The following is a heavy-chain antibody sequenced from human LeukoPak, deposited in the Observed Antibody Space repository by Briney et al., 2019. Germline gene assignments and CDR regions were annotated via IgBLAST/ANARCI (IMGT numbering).Heavy chain of an antibody. CDR3: ARGPPRGKYYYMDV. J-gene: IGHJ6*03. D-gene: IGHD1-1*01. Sequence: GRSLRLSCAASGFTFSSIGMQWVRHPTGEGREWVSTIGTASDTYYPGSVEGRFTLSRHNAKNSLYLQMNSLTAGDTAVYYCARGPPRGKYYYMDVWGKGTTVTVSS. V-gene: IGHV3-13*01. CDR1: GFTFSSIG. CDR2: IGTASDT.